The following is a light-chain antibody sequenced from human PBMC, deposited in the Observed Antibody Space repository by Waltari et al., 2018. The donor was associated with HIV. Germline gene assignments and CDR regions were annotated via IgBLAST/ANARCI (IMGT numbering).Light chain of an antibody. CDR2: QDH. V-gene: IGLV3-25*03. CDR3: QTTDTNGVVV. Sequence: SSALTQTPSVSVSPGQMATITCSGEAFPSRYAHRYHQRAGQAPFLVIYQDHKRPSGIPDRFSGSSSGTVLTLTISGVQTEDEGDYYCQTTDTNGVVVFGGGTKVTVL. J-gene: IGLJ2*01. CDR1: AFPSRY.